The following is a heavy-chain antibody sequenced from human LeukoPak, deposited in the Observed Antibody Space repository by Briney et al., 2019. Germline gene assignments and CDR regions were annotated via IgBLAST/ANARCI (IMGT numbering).Heavy chain of an antibody. V-gene: IGHV4-34*01. CDR2: INHSGST. CDR3: ARRNIYYDSSGSIKGWDYYYYMDV. J-gene: IGHJ6*03. Sequence: SETLSLTCAVYVGSFSGYYWSWIRQPPGKGLEWIGEINHSGSTNYNPSLKSRVTISVDTSKNQFSLKLSSVTAADTAVYYCARRNIYYDSSGSIKGWDYYYYMDVWGKGTTVTVSS. D-gene: IGHD3-22*01. CDR1: VGSFSGYY.